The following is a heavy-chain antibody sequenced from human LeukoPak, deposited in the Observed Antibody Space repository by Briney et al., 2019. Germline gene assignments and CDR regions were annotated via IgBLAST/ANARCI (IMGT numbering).Heavy chain of an antibody. CDR1: GGTFSSYA. Sequence: GASVKVSCKASGGTFSSYATSWVRQAPGQGLEWMGGIIPIFGTANYAQKFQGRVTITADESTSTAYMELSSLRSEDTAVYYCATGYSSSAGYYYMDVWGKGTTVTVSS. V-gene: IGHV1-69*01. CDR3: ATGYSSSAGYYYMDV. CDR2: IIPIFGTA. D-gene: IGHD6-6*01. J-gene: IGHJ6*03.